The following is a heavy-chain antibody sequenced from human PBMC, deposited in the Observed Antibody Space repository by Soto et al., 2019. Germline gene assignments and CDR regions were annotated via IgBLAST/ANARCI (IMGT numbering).Heavy chain of an antibody. CDR1: GDTFIGYY. Sequence: ASVKVSCKSSGDTFIGYYFHWVRQAPGQGLEWMGWINVHRGTTNYAQRFQGRVTMTRDTSIDTAYLELRGLTSDDTAVYSCARASPDHYFDYWGHGTLVTVS. CDR2: INVHRGTT. J-gene: IGHJ4*01. V-gene: IGHV1-2*02. CDR3: ARASPDHYFDY.